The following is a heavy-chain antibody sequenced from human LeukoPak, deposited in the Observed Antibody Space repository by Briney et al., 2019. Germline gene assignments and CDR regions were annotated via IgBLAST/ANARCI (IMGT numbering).Heavy chain of an antibody. CDR3: AKTGAPIPWSYHYYMDV. D-gene: IGHD3-3*01. V-gene: IGHV4-38-2*02. J-gene: IGHJ6*03. CDR2: IYYSGST. CDR1: GDGIDSDFY. Sequence: SETLSLTCTVSGDGIDSDFYWGWIRPSPGKGLEWMGIIYYSGSTSYNPSFNSRVTISVDMSKKQFFLKLRSVTATDTAVYFCAKTGAPIPWSYHYYMDVWGKGTTVTVSS.